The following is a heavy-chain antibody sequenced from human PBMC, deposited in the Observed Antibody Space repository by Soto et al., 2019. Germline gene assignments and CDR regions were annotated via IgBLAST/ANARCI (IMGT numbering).Heavy chain of an antibody. J-gene: IGHJ4*02. V-gene: IGHV1-69*02. CDR1: GGTFSSYT. D-gene: IGHD2-2*01. Sequence: SVKVSCKASGGTFSSYTISWVRQAPGQGLEWMGRIIPILGIANYAQKFQGRVTITADKSTSTAYMELSSLRSEDTAVYYCARVEGYCSSTSCSPPDYWGQGTLVTVSS. CDR3: ARVEGYCSSTSCSPPDY. CDR2: IIPILGIA.